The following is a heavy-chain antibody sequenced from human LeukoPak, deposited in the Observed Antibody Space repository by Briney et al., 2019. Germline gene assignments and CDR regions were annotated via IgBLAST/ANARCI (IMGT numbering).Heavy chain of an antibody. D-gene: IGHD2-8*01. V-gene: IGHV1-2*06. CDR1: GYTFSGSY. CDR3: ARSAENCNNGVCFTDYYMDV. CDR2: INPNSGDT. Sequence: ASVKVSCKTSGYTFSGSYIHWVRQAPGQGLEWMGRINPNSGDTNCAQNFQGRVTMTRDTSITTAYMELSSLTSDDTAVYFCARSAENCNNGVCFTDYYMDVWGKGTTVTISS. J-gene: IGHJ6*03.